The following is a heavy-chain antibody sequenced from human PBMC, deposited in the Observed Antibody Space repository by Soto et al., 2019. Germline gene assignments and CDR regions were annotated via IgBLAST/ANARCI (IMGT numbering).Heavy chain of an antibody. D-gene: IGHD6-13*01. Sequence: EVQLLESGGGLVQPGGSLRLSCTASGFTFNSHAMTWVRQAPGKGLEWVSGLSDSGSSTYYADSVKGRFTISRDNFMNTVYLQMNTLRVEDTAVYYCAKVSSSWYSGVFDLWGQGTRVTVSS. CDR2: LSDSGSST. CDR1: GFTFNSHA. CDR3: AKVSSSWYSGVFDL. V-gene: IGHV3-23*01. J-gene: IGHJ4*02.